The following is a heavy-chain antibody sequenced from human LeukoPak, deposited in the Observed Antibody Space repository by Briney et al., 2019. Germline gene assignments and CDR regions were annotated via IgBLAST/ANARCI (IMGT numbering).Heavy chain of an antibody. CDR3: ARSRVTTGTTFDL. CDR2: ISYDGSNK. CDR1: GFTFSSYA. Sequence: GRSLRLSCAASGFTFSSYAMHWVRQAPGKGLEWVAVISYDGSNKYYADSVKGRFTISRDNSKNTLYLQMNSLRAEDTAVYYCARSRVTTGTTFDLWGRGTLVTVPS. J-gene: IGHJ2*01. D-gene: IGHD1-1*01. V-gene: IGHV3-30-3*01.